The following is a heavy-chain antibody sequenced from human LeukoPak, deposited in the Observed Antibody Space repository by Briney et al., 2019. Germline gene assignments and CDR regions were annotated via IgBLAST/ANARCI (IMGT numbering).Heavy chain of an antibody. J-gene: IGHJ4*02. CDR2: MNPNSGNT. V-gene: IGHV1-8*01. CDR3: ARGFQWLDPYFDY. Sequence: ASVKVSCEASGYTFTSYDINWVRQATGQGLEWMGWMNPNSGNTGYAQKFQGRVTMTRNTSIGTAYMELSSLRSGDTAVYYCARGFQWLDPYFDYWGQGTLVTVSS. CDR1: GYTFTSYD. D-gene: IGHD6-19*01.